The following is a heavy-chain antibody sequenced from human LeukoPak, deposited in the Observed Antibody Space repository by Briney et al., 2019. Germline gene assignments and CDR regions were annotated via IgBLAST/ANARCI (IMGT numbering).Heavy chain of an antibody. D-gene: IGHD3-3*01. V-gene: IGHV3-30*18. CDR1: GFTFSSYG. Sequence: GRSLRLSCAASGFTFSSYGMHWVRQAPGKGLEWVAVISYDGSNKYYADSVKGRSTISRDNSKNTLYLQMNSLRAEDTAVYYCAKDLRERIRITIFGVVTSYYGMDVWGQGTTVTVSS. CDR2: ISYDGSNK. J-gene: IGHJ6*02. CDR3: AKDLRERIRITIFGVVTSYYGMDV.